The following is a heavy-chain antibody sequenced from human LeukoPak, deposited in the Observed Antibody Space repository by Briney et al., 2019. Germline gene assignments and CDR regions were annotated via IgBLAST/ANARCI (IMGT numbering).Heavy chain of an antibody. V-gene: IGHV3-21*01. J-gene: IGHJ3*02. CDR1: GFTFSSYS. Sequence: GGSLRLSCAASGFTFSSYSMNWVRQAPGKGLDWVSSISSSSSYIYYADSVKGRFTISRDNAKNSLYLQMNSLRAEDTAVYYCARDGVWGEILVVIPFDIWGQGTMVTVSS. CDR3: ARDGVWGEILVVIPFDI. CDR2: ISSSSSYI. D-gene: IGHD3-22*01.